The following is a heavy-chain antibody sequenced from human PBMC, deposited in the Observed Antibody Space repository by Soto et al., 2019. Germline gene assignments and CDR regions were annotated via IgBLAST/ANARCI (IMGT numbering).Heavy chain of an antibody. Sequence: QVQLVQSGAEVKKPGASVKVSCKASGYTFASYGISWVRQAPGQGLEWMGWISAYNGNTNYAQKLQGRVTMTTDTSTSTAYMELRSLRCDDTAVYYCARDPLPYSSSWYYNWFDPWGQGTLVTVSS. CDR3: ARDPLPYSSSWYYNWFDP. V-gene: IGHV1-18*01. J-gene: IGHJ5*02. CDR1: GYTFASYG. CDR2: ISAYNGNT. D-gene: IGHD6-13*01.